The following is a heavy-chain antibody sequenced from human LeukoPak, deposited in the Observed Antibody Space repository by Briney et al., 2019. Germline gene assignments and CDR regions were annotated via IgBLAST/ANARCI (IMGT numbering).Heavy chain of an antibody. J-gene: IGHJ4*02. Sequence: GGSLRLSCAVSGFTLSTFAMNGVRQAPGKGLDWVSSLSYIAVSSYYADSVKGRFTISRDNSKNTLYLQMNSLRAEDTTTYYCARAPDSSGFPSYFDSWGQGTLVAVSS. CDR2: LSYIAVSS. CDR3: ARAPDSSGFPSYFDS. CDR1: GFTLSTFA. V-gene: IGHV3-23*01. D-gene: IGHD3-22*01.